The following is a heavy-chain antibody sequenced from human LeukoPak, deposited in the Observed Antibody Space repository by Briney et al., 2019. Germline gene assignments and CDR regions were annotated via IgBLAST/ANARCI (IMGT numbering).Heavy chain of an antibody. V-gene: IGHV4-59*01. J-gene: IGHJ4*02. CDR3: ARKNYGSGSLDY. CDR2: IYYSGST. D-gene: IGHD3-10*01. Sequence: PSETLSLTCTVSGGSISSYDWSWIRQPPGKVLEWIGYIYYSGSTNYNPSLKSRVTISVDTSKNQFSLKLSSVTAADTAVYYCARKNYGSGSLDYWGQGTLVTVSS. CDR1: GGSISSYD.